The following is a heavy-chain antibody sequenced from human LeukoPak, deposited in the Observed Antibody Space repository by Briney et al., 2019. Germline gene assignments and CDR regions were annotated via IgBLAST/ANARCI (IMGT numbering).Heavy chain of an antibody. D-gene: IGHD3-22*01. CDR3: ARSSGYYSSLFYMHV. CDR2: INPHSGGT. J-gene: IGHJ6*03. CDR1: GYTFTGYY. Sequence: ASVKVSCKASGYTFTGYYIQWVRQAPGQGLEWMGWINPHSGGTNYAQKFQGRVTMTRDTSISTAYMELSRLRSDDTAVYYCARSSGYYSSLFYMHVWGKGTTVTVSS. V-gene: IGHV1-2*02.